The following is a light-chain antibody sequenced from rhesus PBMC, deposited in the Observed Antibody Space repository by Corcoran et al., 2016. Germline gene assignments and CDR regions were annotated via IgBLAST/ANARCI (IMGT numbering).Light chain of an antibody. V-gene: IGKV1-69*01. Sequence: DIQMTQSPSSLSASVGDRVTITCRASQGISTWLAWYQQKPGKAPKLLIFRASNLDSGAPSRFSGSGSGTDFTLTISSLQPEDVATYYCQQHADSPWTFGQGTKVEIK. CDR3: QQHADSPWT. J-gene: IGKJ1*01. CDR1: QGISTW. CDR2: RAS.